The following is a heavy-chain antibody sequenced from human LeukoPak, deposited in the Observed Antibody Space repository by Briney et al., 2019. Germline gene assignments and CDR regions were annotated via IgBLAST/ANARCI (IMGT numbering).Heavy chain of an antibody. CDR2: IYTSGST. CDR1: GGSISSYY. CDR3: ARDGYCSSTSCLYAFDI. D-gene: IGHD2-2*01. Sequence: SETLSLTCTVSGGSISSYYWSWIRQPAGKGLEWIGRIYTSGSTNYNPSLKSRVTISVDTSKNQFSLKLSSVTAADTAVYYCARDGYCSSTSCLYAFDIWGQGTMVTVSS. J-gene: IGHJ3*02. V-gene: IGHV4-4*07.